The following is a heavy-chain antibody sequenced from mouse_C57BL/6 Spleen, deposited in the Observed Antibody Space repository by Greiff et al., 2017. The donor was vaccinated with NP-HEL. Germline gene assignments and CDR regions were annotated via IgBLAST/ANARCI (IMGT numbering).Heavy chain of an antibody. Sequence: QVQLKESGAELVKPGASVKLSCKASGYTFTEYPIHWVKQRSGQGLEWIGWFYPGSGSIKYNEKFKDKATLTADKPSSTVYMELSRLTSEDSAVYFCARHEDAGTWFAYWGQGTLVTVSA. CDR3: ARHEDAGTWFAY. V-gene: IGHV1-62-2*01. D-gene: IGHD4-1*01. CDR2: FYPGSGSI. J-gene: IGHJ3*01. CDR1: GYTFTEYP.